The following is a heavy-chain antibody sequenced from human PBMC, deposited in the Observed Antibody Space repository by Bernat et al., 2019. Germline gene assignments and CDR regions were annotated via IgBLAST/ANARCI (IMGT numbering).Heavy chain of an antibody. Sequence: QLQLQESGPGLVKPSETLSLICTVSVGSISSSSYYWGWIRQPPGKGLEWIGSIYYSGSTYYTPSLMSRVTISVDTSKNHFSLKLSSVTAADTAVYYCARQHYVDYVMQYFQHWGQGTLVTVSS. CDR2: IYYSGST. J-gene: IGHJ1*01. V-gene: IGHV4-39*01. CDR1: VGSISSSSYY. D-gene: IGHD4-17*01. CDR3: ARQHYVDYVMQYFQH.